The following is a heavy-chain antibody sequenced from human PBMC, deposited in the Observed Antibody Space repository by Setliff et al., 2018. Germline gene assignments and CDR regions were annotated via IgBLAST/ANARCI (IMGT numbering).Heavy chain of an antibody. D-gene: IGHD3-10*01. CDR3: ARDRTFYGSGTYTRWFDY. CDR2: IYTSWST. V-gene: IGHV4-61*09. J-gene: IGHJ4*02. Sequence: SETLSLTCTVSGDSISSRRNYWGWFRQPAGKELEWIGQIYTSWSTNYNPSLKSRVTMSVDTSKNQFSLRLTSVTAADTAVYYCARDRTFYGSGTYTRWFDYWGRGTLVTVSS. CDR1: GDSISSRRNY.